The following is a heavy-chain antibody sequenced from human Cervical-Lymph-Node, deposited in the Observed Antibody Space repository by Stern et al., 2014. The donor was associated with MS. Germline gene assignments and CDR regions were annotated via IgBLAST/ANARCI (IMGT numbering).Heavy chain of an antibody. CDR3: AREVAGHRLGMMDV. J-gene: IGHJ6*02. CDR1: GYTFTSYY. Sequence: HVQLVQSGAEVKTPGASVKLSCKASGYTFTSYYMHWVRQAPGLGLEWMGIINPSGGSTNYAQKLQGRVTMTRDTSTSTVYMELNSLRSEDTAVYYCAREVAGHRLGMMDVWGQGTSVTVSS. V-gene: IGHV1-46*01. D-gene: IGHD6-19*01. CDR2: INPSGGST.